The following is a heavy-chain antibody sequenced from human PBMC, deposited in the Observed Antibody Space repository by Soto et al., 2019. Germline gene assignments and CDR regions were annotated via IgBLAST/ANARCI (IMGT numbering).Heavy chain of an antibody. Sequence: ASVKVSCKASGYTFTSYAMHLVRQAPVQILELIVWINAGNFNTKYSQKFQDRFTITMYTSAITSYIELIILISEDTAVYYCARDPGGWPDYWGQGTLVTVSS. CDR2: INAGNFNT. J-gene: IGHJ4*02. D-gene: IGHD6-19*01. CDR3: ARDPGGWPDY. V-gene: IGHV1-3*01. CDR1: GYTFTSYA.